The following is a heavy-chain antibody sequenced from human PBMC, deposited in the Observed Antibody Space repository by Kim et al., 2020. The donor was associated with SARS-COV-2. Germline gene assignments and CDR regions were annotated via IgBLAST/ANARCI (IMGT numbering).Heavy chain of an antibody. Sequence: GGSLRLSCAASGFTFSSYGMHWVRQAPGKGLEWVAVISYDGSNKYYADSVKGRFTISRDNSKNTLYLQMNSLRAEDTAVYYCAKGDYYGDLKIDYWGQGTLVTVSS. CDR2: ISYDGSNK. CDR3: AKGDYYGDLKIDY. CDR1: GFTFSSYG. V-gene: IGHV3-30*18. J-gene: IGHJ4*02. D-gene: IGHD4-17*01.